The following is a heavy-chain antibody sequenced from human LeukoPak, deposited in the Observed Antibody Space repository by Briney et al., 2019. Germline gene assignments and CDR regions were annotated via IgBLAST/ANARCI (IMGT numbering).Heavy chain of an antibody. V-gene: IGHV1-2*02. Sequence: ASVKVSCKTSGYTFTDYYIHWVRQAPGQGLEWMGWINPNSDYTFYAQKFQGRVTLTRDTSISTVYMELTTLTSDDTALYYCAVAPGDYWGQGTLVSVSA. CDR1: GYTFTDYY. D-gene: IGHD2-21*01. J-gene: IGHJ4*02. CDR3: AVAPGDY. CDR2: INPNSDYT.